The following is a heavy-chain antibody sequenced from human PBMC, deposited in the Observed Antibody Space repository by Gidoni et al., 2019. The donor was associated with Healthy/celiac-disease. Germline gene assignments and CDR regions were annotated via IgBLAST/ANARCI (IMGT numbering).Heavy chain of an antibody. V-gene: IGHV3-30*19. CDR2: ISYDGSNK. Sequence: QVQLVESGGGVVPPGRSLSLSCSASGFTFRSYGMHWVRQAPGKGLEWVAVISYDGSNKYYADSVKGRFTISRDNSKNTLYLQMNSLRAEDTAVYYCARDRPPYYYYGMDVWGQGTTVTVSS. J-gene: IGHJ6*02. CDR3: ARDRPPYYYYGMDV. CDR1: GFTFRSYG.